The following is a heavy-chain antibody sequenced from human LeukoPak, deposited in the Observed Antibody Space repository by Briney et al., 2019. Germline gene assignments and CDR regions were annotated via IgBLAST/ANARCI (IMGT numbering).Heavy chain of an antibody. V-gene: IGHV4-59*08. CDR1: GVSISSYY. Sequence: KPSETLSLTCTVSGVSISSYYWSWIRQPPGKGLEWIGYIYYSGSTNYSPSLKSRVTISVDTSKNQFSLKLSSVTAADTAVYYCARHSIIGGTEYAFDIWGQGTMVTVSS. D-gene: IGHD2-15*01. CDR3: ARHSIIGGTEYAFDI. CDR2: IYYSGST. J-gene: IGHJ3*02.